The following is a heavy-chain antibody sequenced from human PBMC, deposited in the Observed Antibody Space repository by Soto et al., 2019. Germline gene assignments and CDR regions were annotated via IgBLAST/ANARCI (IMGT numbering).Heavy chain of an antibody. CDR3: AREGILGLFDAYDL. J-gene: IGHJ3*01. CDR2: ISTHNGNT. D-gene: IGHD3-3*01. Sequence: ASVKVSCKASVFTSSGISWVRQAPGQRLEWMGWISTHNGNTIYAQKFQGRVIMTMETSTTTVYMELRSLRPDDTAVYLCAREGILGLFDAYDLWGQGTMVTVS. CDR1: VFTSSG. V-gene: IGHV1-18*04.